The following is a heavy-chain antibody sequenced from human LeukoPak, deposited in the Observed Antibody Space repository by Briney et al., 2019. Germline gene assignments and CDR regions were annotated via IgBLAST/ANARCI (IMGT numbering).Heavy chain of an antibody. CDR2: ISYNGSNK. D-gene: IGHD5-12*01. V-gene: IGHV3-30*18. Sequence: PGGSLRLSCAASGFTFSSYAMSWVRQAPGKGLEWVAVISYNGSNKYYADSVKGRFTISRDNSKNTLYLQMNSLRAEDTAVYYCAKDQQGYDSPYPDYWGQGTLVTVSS. CDR1: GFTFSSYA. CDR3: AKDQQGYDSPYPDY. J-gene: IGHJ4*02.